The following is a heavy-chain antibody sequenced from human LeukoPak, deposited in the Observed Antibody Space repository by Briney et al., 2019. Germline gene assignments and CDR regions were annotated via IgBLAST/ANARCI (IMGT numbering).Heavy chain of an antibody. CDR1: GGSISSYY. J-gene: IGHJ3*02. CDR3: ARDGSLHDFWSAQGAFDI. CDR2: ICTSGST. D-gene: IGHD3-3*01. V-gene: IGHV4-4*07. Sequence: SETLSLTCTVSGGSISSYYWSWIRQPAGKGLEWIGRICTSGSTNYNPSLKSRVTMSVDTSKNQFSLKLSSVTAADTAVYYCARDGSLHDFWSAQGAFDIWGQGTMVTVSS.